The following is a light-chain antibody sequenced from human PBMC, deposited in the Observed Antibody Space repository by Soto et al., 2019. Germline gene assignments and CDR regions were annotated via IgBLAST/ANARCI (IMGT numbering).Light chain of an antibody. CDR3: SSYAGSSTSVV. Sequence: QSALTQPASVSGSPGQSITISCTGTSSDVGSYNLVSWYQQHPGKAPKLMIYDVSERPSGVSNRFSGSKSGNTASLTISGLQAEDEADYYCSSYAGSSTSVVFGGGTQLTVL. CDR1: SSDVGSYNL. V-gene: IGLV2-23*02. J-gene: IGLJ2*01. CDR2: DVS.